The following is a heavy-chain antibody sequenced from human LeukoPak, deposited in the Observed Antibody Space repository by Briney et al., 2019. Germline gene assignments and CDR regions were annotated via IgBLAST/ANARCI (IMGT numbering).Heavy chain of an antibody. V-gene: IGHV3-48*03. D-gene: IGHD1-14*01. CDR2: ISSSGSNI. CDR3: ASNRSKYRFDY. Sequence: PGGSLRLSCAASGFTFSSYEMNWVRQAPGKGLEWVSYISSSGSNIYYADSVKGRFTISRDKAKNSLYLQMNSLRAEDTAVYYCASNRSKYRFDYWGQGTLVTVSS. CDR1: GFTFSSYE. J-gene: IGHJ4*02.